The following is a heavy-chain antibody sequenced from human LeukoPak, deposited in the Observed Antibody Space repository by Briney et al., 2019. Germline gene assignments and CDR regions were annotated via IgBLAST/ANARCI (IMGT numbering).Heavy chain of an antibody. D-gene: IGHD1-26*01. CDR2: ISGSGGDT. CDR3: AKMEGSSWRVSDY. J-gene: IGHJ4*02. CDR1: EFTFSDYG. Sequence: PGGSLRLSCAASEFTFSDYGLSWVRQAPGRGLEGVSSISGSGGDTFYADPVKGRFTISRDNSKKTMYPQMNSLRVDDTAIYYCAKMEGSSWRVSDYWGQGTLVTVSS. V-gene: IGHV3-23*01.